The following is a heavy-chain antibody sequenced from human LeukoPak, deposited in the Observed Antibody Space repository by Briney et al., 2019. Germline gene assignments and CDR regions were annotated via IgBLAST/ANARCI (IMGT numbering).Heavy chain of an antibody. J-gene: IGHJ5*02. CDR3: ARGGPYIVVVPAAQEDYNWFDP. CDR1: GGTFSSYA. V-gene: IGHV1-69*06. D-gene: IGHD2-2*01. CDR2: IIPIFGTA. Sequence: SVKVSCKASGGTFSSYAISWVRQAPGQGLEWMGGIIPIFGTANYAQKFQGRVTITADKSTSTAYMELSSLRSEDTAVYYCARGGPYIVVVPAAQEDYNWFDPWGQGTLVTVSS.